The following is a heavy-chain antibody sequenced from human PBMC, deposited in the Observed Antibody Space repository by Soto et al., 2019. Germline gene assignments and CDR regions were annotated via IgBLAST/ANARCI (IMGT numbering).Heavy chain of an antibody. CDR1: EENSVGISSY. J-gene: IGHJ4*02. CDR3: ARQWTSVVTRAYFDV. V-gene: IGHV4-39*01. Sequence: SNTVTEENSVGISSYRIWKRKPTGTGLEWIGSIYYSGSTYNNPSLRSRVSMSIATSKAQFSLKLKSVTAADTALYFCARQWTSVVTRAYFDVWRPGSLVTVSS. CDR2: IYYSGST. D-gene: IGHD2-21*02.